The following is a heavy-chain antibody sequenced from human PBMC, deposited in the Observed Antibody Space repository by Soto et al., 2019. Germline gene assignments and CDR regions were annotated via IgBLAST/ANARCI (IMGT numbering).Heavy chain of an antibody. CDR2: ISGSGGDT. J-gene: IGHJ1*01. CDR3: AKARGIITRAPGSD. Sequence: GGSLRLSCAASGFTFSTYAMSWVRQAPGKGLEWVSVISGSGGDTYYADSVKGRFTIARDNSKNTLSLQMNSLRAEDTAVYYCAKARGIITRAPGSDWGQGTQVTVAS. V-gene: IGHV3-23*01. D-gene: IGHD3-16*01. CDR1: GFTFSTYA.